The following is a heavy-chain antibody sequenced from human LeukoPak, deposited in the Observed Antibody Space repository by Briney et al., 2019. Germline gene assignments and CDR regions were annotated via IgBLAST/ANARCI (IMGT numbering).Heavy chain of an antibody. CDR1: GGSISSYY. Sequence: SETLSLTCTVSGGSISSYYWSWIRQPPGKGLEWIGYIYYSGSTNYNPSLKSRVTISVDTSKNQFSLKLSSVTATDTAVYYCARGHRVGDYYDSSGFDYWGQGTLVTVSS. V-gene: IGHV4-59*08. D-gene: IGHD3-22*01. CDR3: ARGHRVGDYYDSSGFDY. J-gene: IGHJ4*02. CDR2: IYYSGST.